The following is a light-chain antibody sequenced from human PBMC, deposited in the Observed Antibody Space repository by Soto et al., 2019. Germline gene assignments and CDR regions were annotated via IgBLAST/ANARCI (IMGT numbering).Light chain of an antibody. CDR2: KAS. CDR1: QSISSH. V-gene: IGKV1-5*03. CDR3: QDYDSYT. J-gene: IGKJ2*01. Sequence: IQMTQSPSTLSASVGDRVTITCRASQSISSHLAWYQQKPGKAPNLLIYKASTLERGVPSRFSGSGSGTEFTLTISSLQPDDFATYYCQDYDSYTFGQGTKLEIK.